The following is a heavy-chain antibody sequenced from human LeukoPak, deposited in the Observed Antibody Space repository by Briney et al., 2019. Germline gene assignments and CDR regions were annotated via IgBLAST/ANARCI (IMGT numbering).Heavy chain of an antibody. CDR3: ARLRYNRTFDY. CDR2: IYTSGST. D-gene: IGHD1-14*01. CDR1: GGSISSYY. J-gene: IGHJ4*02. V-gene: IGHV4-4*07. Sequence: SETLSLTCTVSGGSISSYYWSWIRQPAGKGLEWIGRIYTSGSTNYNPSLKSRVTISVDTSKNQFSLKLSSVTAADTAVFYCARLRYNRTFDYWGQGTLVTVSS.